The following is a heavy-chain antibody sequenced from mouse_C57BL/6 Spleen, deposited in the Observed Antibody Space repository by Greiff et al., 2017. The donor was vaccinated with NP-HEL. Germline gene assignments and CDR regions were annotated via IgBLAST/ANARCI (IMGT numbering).Heavy chain of an antibody. V-gene: IGHV5-16*01. Sequence: EVQRVESEGGLVQPGSSMKLSCTASGFTFSDYYMAWVRQVPEKGLEWVANINYDGSSTYYLDSLKSRFIISRDNAKNILYLQMSSLKSEDTATYYCARGYGSSYKYFDVWGTGTTVTVSS. J-gene: IGHJ1*03. CDR3: ARGYGSSYKYFDV. CDR1: GFTFSDYY. CDR2: INYDGSST. D-gene: IGHD1-1*01.